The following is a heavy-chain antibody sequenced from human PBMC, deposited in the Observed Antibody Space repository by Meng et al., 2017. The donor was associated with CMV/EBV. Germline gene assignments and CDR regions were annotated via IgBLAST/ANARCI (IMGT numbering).Heavy chain of an antibody. CDR3: AKPLYYDFWSGSGDHFEI. V-gene: IGHV3-23*01. CDR1: GFTFSSYA. CDR2: ISGSGGST. J-gene: IGHJ3*02. D-gene: IGHD3-3*01. Sequence: GGSLRLSCAASGFTFSSYAMSWVRQAPGKGLEWVSAISGSGGSTYYEDSVKGRFTISRDNSKNTLYLQTNSLRAEDTAVYYCAKPLYYDFWSGSGDHFEIWGQGTMVTVSS.